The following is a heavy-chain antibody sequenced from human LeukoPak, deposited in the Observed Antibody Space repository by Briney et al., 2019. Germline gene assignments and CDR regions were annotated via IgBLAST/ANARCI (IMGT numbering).Heavy chain of an antibody. J-gene: IGHJ6*02. Sequence: ASVKVSCKASGYTFTSYYMHWVRQAPGQGLEWMGWINPNSGGTKYAQTFKGRVTMTRDTSISTAYMELSSLRSDDTAVYYCARDGDTYGYYYYGLDAWGQGTTVTVSS. CDR2: INPNSGGT. V-gene: IGHV1-2*02. CDR1: GYTFTSYY. D-gene: IGHD5-18*01. CDR3: ARDGDTYGYYYYGLDA.